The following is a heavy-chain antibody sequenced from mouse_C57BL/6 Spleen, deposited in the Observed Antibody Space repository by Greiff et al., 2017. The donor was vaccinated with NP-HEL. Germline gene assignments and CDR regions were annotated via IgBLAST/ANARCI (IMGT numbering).Heavy chain of an antibody. Sequence: VQLQQSGAELVKPGASVKLSCKASGYTFTSYWMHWVKQRPGQGLEWIGMIHPNSGSTNYNEKFKSKATLTVDKSSSTAYMQLSSLTSEDSAVYYCARSDDYDAAFAYWGQGTLVTVSA. J-gene: IGHJ3*01. CDR1: GYTFTSYW. V-gene: IGHV1-64*01. CDR2: IHPNSGST. CDR3: ARSDDYDAAFAY. D-gene: IGHD2-4*01.